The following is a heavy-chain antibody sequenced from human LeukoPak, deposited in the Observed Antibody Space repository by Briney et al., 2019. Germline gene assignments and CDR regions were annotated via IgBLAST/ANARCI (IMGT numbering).Heavy chain of an antibody. CDR3: ARDGALTIFGVVMDV. CDR1: GFTFSSYG. Sequence: PGGSLRLSCAASGFTFSSYGMHWVRQAPGKGLEWVAVIWYDGSNKYYADSVKGRFTISRDNSKNTLYLQMNSLRAEDTAVYYCARDGALTIFGVVMDVWGQGTTVTVSS. J-gene: IGHJ6*02. V-gene: IGHV3-33*01. CDR2: IWYDGSNK. D-gene: IGHD3-3*01.